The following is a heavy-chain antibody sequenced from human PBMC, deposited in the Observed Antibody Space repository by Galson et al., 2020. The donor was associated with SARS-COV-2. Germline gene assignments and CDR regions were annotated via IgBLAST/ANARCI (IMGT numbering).Heavy chain of an antibody. Sequence: TGGSLRLSCAASGFTFSSYWMHWVRQAPGKGLVWVSRIDTDGSSTNYADSVKGRFTISRDNTKNTLYLQMNSLRAEDTAVYYCARGPGTMVRGIVNYWGQGTLVTVSS. CDR1: GFTFSSYW. J-gene: IGHJ4*02. D-gene: IGHD3-10*01. CDR2: IDTDGSST. CDR3: ARGPGTMVRGIVNY. V-gene: IGHV3-74*01.